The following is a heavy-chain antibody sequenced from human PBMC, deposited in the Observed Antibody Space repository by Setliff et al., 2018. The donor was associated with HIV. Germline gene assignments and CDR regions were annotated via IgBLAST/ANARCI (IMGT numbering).Heavy chain of an antibody. Sequence: SETLSLTCTVSGYSISSGYYWGWIRQPPGKGLEWIGSIHHSGTTYYNPSLKGRVSMSLDTSKNQFSLTLTSVTAADTAVYYCARAGYTLTDWFDPWGQGTLVTVSS. D-gene: IGHD3-16*02. CDR2: IHHSGTT. J-gene: IGHJ5*02. V-gene: IGHV4-38-2*02. CDR1: GYSISSGYY. CDR3: ARAGYTLTDWFDP.